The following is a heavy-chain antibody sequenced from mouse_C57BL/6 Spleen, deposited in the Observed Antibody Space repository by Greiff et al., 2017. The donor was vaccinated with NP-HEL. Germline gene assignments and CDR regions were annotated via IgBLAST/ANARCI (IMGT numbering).Heavy chain of an antibody. CDR1: GYTFTSYW. CDR3: ASLYYYGTYAMDY. D-gene: IGHD1-1*01. CDR2: IDPNSGGT. J-gene: IGHJ4*01. Sequence: VKLVESGAELVKPGASVKLSCKASGYTFTSYWMHWVKQRPGRGLEWIGRIDPNSGGTKYNEKFKSKATLTVDKPSSTAYMQLSSLTSEDSAVYYCASLYYYGTYAMDYWGQGTSVTVSS. V-gene: IGHV1-72*01.